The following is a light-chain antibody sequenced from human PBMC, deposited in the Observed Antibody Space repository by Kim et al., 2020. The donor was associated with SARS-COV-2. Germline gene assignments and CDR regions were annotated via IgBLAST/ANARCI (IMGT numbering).Light chain of an antibody. CDR1: QNIDTY. CDR3: QQRSHWPPPT. CDR2: GAT. Sequence: LSPGERAPLSRWARQNIDTYLAWYQQETGQGPTHLIYGATNRDTGIPARVSGGGSGTDFNLTITSIEPEDFAVDCCQQRSHWPPPTFGGGTKLEI. V-gene: IGKV3-11*01. J-gene: IGKJ4*01.